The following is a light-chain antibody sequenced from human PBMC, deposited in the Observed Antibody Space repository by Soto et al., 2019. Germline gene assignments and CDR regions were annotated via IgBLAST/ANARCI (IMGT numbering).Light chain of an antibody. V-gene: IGLV1-44*01. CDR3: AAWDDSLNGVV. Sequence: QSVLTQPPSASGTPGQRVTISCSGSSSNIGSNTVNWYQQLPGTAPKLLIYSNNPRPSGVPDRFSGSKSGTSASLAISGLQSEYEADYYCAAWDDSLNGVVFGGGTKVTVL. CDR1: SSNIGSNT. CDR2: SNN. J-gene: IGLJ2*01.